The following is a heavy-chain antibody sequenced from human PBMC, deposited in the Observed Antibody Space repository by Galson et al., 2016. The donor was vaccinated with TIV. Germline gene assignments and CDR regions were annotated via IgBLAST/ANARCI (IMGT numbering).Heavy chain of an antibody. CDR2: MYSSGST. CDR1: GGSISSGGYY. Sequence: TLSLTCTVSGGSISSGGYYWSWMRQHPGKGLEWLGYMYSSGSTYYNPSLKSRLTMSVDTSKSQFYLKVNSVTAADTAVYYCATQKHYGDYGFDYWGQGILVTVSS. D-gene: IGHD4-17*01. J-gene: IGHJ4*02. CDR3: ATQKHYGDYGFDY. V-gene: IGHV4-31*03.